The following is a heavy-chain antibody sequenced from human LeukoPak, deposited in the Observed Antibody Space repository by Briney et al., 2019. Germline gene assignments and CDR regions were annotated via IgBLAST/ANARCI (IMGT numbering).Heavy chain of an antibody. CDR3: ARDRYGDYNFDY. CDR1: GFTFSNYA. J-gene: IGHJ4*02. V-gene: IGHV3-30-3*01. D-gene: IGHD4-17*01. CDR2: ISYDGGNN. Sequence: GGSLRLSCAASGFTFSNYAMHWVRQAPGQGLEWVAIISYDGGNNYFADSVKGRFTISRDNSKNTLYLQMNSLRAEDTAVYYCARDRYGDYNFDYWGQGTLVTVSS.